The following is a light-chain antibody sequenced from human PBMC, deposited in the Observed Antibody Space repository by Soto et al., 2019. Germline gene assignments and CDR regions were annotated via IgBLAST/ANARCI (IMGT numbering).Light chain of an antibody. Sequence: ELVMTQSPSTLSVSTGERATLSCRASQTVSRNLAWYQQRPGQAPRLPIYDISNRAAGVPARFSGSGSGTDFTLTISRLEPEDFAVYYCQQRSNWPITFGQGTRLEI. CDR2: DIS. J-gene: IGKJ5*01. CDR1: QTVSRN. CDR3: QQRSNWPIT. V-gene: IGKV3-11*01.